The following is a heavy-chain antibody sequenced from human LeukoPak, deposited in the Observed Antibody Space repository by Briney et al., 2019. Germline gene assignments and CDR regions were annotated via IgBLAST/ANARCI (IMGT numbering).Heavy chain of an antibody. V-gene: IGHV3-21*01. CDR2: ISSSSSYI. CDR1: GFTFSSYS. D-gene: IGHD6-13*01. Sequence: GGSLRLSCAASGFTFSSYSMNWVRQAPGKGLEWVSSISSSSSYIYYADSVKGRFTISRDNAKNSLYLQMNSLRAEDTAVYYCARRPIAAAGTLDYWGQGTLVTVSS. CDR3: ARRPIAAAGTLDY. J-gene: IGHJ4*02.